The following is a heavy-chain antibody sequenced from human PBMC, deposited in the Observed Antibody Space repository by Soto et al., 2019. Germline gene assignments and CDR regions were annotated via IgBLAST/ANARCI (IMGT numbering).Heavy chain of an antibody. CDR3: ARGRGGVYFDY. V-gene: IGHV4-34*01. CDR2: INHSGST. CDR1: GGSFSGYY. J-gene: IGHJ4*02. Sequence: QVQLQQWGAGLLKPSETLSLTYAVYGGSFSGYYWSWIRQPPGKGLEWIGEINHSGSTNYNPSLKSRVTISVDTSKNQFSLKLSSVTAADTAVYYCARGRGGVYFDYWGQGTLVTVSS. D-gene: IGHD3-16*01.